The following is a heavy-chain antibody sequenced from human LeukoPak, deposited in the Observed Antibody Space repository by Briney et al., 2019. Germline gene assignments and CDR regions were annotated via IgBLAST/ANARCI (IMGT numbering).Heavy chain of an antibody. CDR3: ARAFGGGYYFDY. J-gene: IGHJ4*02. D-gene: IGHD3-10*01. CDR1: GYTFTSYD. V-gene: IGHV1-46*01. CDR2: INPSGGST. Sequence: ASVKVSCKASGYTFTSYDINWVRQATGQGLEWMGIINPSGGSTSYAQKFQGRVTMTRDTSTSTVYMELSSLRSEDTAVYYCARAFGGGYYFDYWGQGTLVTVSS.